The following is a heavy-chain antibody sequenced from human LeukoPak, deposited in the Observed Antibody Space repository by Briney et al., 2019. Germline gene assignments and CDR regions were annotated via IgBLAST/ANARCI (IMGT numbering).Heavy chain of an antibody. Sequence: GGSLRLSCAASGFTFNDFAMHWLRQAPGKGLEYVSTISSNGISPYYANSVKGRFTISRDNSKNTLYLQMGSLRADDTAVYYCVRAHSIHNYHYGIDVWGHGTTVTVSS. J-gene: IGHJ6*02. V-gene: IGHV3-64*01. D-gene: IGHD3-3*01. CDR3: VRAHSIHNYHYGIDV. CDR2: ISSNGISP. CDR1: GFTFNDFA.